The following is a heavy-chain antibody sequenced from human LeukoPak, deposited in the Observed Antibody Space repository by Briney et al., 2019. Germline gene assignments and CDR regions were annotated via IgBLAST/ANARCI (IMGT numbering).Heavy chain of an antibody. Sequence: ASVTVSCKASGGTFSSYAISWVRQAPGQGLEWMGGIIPIFGTANYAQKFQGRVTITTDESTSTAYMELSSLRSEDTAVYYCARDNYAGANWFDPWGQGTLVTVSS. CDR3: ARDNYAGANWFDP. CDR2: IIPIFGTA. D-gene: IGHD1-7*01. J-gene: IGHJ5*02. V-gene: IGHV1-69*05. CDR1: GGTFSSYA.